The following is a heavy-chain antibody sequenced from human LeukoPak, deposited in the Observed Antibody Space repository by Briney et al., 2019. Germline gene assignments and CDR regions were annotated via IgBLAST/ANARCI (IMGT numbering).Heavy chain of an antibody. V-gene: IGHV1-46*01. D-gene: IGHD3-3*01. CDR2: INPTVGGT. CDR1: EYTFITYY. Sequence: ASVTVSCKGSEYTFITYYLHWVRQAPGQGLEWLGIINPTVGGTTYAQKFLGRVTMTRDTSTSTVYMELSSLRSDDTAVYYCASGSDRSGSPLDYWGQGTLVTVSS. J-gene: IGHJ4*02. CDR3: ASGSDRSGSPLDY.